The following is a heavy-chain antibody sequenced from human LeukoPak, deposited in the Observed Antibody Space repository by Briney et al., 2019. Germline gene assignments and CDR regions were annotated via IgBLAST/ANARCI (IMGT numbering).Heavy chain of an antibody. J-gene: IGHJ4*02. V-gene: IGHV4-59*08. Sequence: SETLSLTCTVSGGSISSYYWSWIRQPPGKGLEWIGYIYYSGSTNYNPSLKSRVTISVDTSKNQFSLKLSSVTAADTAVYYCARLGGYCSSTSCSAPIDYWGQGTLVTVSS. CDR3: ARLGGYCSSTSCSAPIDY. D-gene: IGHD2-2*01. CDR1: GGSISSYY. CDR2: IYYSGST.